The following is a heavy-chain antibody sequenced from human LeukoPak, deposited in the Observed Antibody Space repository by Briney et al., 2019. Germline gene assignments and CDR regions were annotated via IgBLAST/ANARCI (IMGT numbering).Heavy chain of an antibody. CDR3: ARARLGELSLFDY. Sequence: SETLSLTCTVSGGSISNYYWSWIRQPPGKGLEWIGYIYYSGSTHYNPSLKSRVTISVDTSKSQFSLKLSSVTAADTAVYYCARARLGELSLFDYWGQGILVTVSS. D-gene: IGHD3-16*02. CDR1: GGSISNYY. J-gene: IGHJ4*02. CDR2: IYYSGST. V-gene: IGHV4-59*01.